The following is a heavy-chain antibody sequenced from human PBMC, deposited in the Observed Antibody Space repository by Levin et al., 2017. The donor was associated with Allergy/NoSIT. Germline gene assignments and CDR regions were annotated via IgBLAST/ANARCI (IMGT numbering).Heavy chain of an antibody. CDR3: TTFSFGDPY. J-gene: IGHJ4*02. CDR1: GFIFSNAW. V-gene: IGHV3-15*01. D-gene: IGHD3-10*01. CDR2: IKSKTDGGTT. Sequence: GESLKISCAASGFIFSNAWMNWVRQAPRKGLEWVGRIKSKTDGGTTDYAAPVKGRFTISRDDSKNTLYLQMNSLKIEDTAVYYCTTFSFGDPYWGQGTLVTVSS.